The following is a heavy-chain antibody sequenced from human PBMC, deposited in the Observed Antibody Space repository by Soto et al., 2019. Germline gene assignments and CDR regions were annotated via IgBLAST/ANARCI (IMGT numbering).Heavy chain of an antibody. D-gene: IGHD2-2*01. V-gene: IGHV4-59*01. Sequence: QVQLRESGPTVVKPSETLSLTCTVSGGSINNYHWSWIRQPPGRGLEWIGYVFSSGSANYNPSLKSRVTISVDTSKNQFSLNLASVTAADTAVYYCAAYCSSISCTPFHGYSWGQGTLVTVSS. J-gene: IGHJ4*02. CDR3: AAYCSSISCTPFHGYS. CDR1: GGSINNYH. CDR2: VFSSGSA.